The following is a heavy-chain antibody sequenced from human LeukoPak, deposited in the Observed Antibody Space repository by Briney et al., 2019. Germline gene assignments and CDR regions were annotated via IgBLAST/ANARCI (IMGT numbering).Heavy chain of an antibody. CDR2: IKPNSGGT. D-gene: IGHD3-9*01. CDR1: GYTFTGNY. CDR3: ARGDDILTGNRDWFDP. J-gene: IGHJ5*02. V-gene: IGHV1-2*02. Sequence: ASVKVSCKASGYTFTGNYVHWVRQAPGQGLEWMGWIKPNSGGTNYARKFQGRVSMTRDTSISTAYLEMSRLRSDDTAVYYCARGDDILTGNRDWFDPWGQGTLATVFS.